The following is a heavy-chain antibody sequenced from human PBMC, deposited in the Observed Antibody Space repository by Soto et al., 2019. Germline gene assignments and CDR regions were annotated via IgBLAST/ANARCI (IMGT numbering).Heavy chain of an antibody. J-gene: IGHJ4*02. V-gene: IGHV3-33*05. CDR1: GFSFGSYV. CDR2: ISYDGDKT. D-gene: IGHD1-26*01. Sequence: QVELVESGGGVVQPGRSLRLSCAASGFSFGSYVMNWVRQAPGKGLECVAVISYDGDKTYYADSVQGRFTISRDNSNSTLYLQMNSPRAEDTAIYYCARGAGATDYFDYWGQGALVTVSS. CDR3: ARGAGATDYFDY.